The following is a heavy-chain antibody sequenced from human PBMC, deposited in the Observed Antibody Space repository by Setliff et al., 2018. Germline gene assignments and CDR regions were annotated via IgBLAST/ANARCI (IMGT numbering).Heavy chain of an antibody. D-gene: IGHD7-27*01. V-gene: IGHV3-21*01. CDR2: ISSTITST. CDR1: GFTFSSSA. J-gene: IGHJ4*02. Sequence: PGGSLRLSCAASGFTFSSSAMAWVRQAPGKGREWVSAISSTITSTYYADSVKGRFTISRDNAKNSLYLQMDSLRVEDTAVYYCIDGRNRAWGVYWGQGTLVTVSS. CDR3: IDGRNRAWGVY.